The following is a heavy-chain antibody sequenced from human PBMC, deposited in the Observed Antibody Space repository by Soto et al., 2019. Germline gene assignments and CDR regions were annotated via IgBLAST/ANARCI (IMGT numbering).Heavy chain of an antibody. CDR2: ISGSGGST. J-gene: IGHJ4*02. CDR1: GFTFSSYA. D-gene: IGHD6-6*01. V-gene: IGHV3-23*01. CDR3: VKEVYSSSSELNF. Sequence: GGSLRLSCAASGFTFSSYAMSWVRQAPGKGLEWVSAISGSGGSTYYADSVKGRFTISRDNSKNTLYLQMNSLRTEDTAVYYCVKEVYSSSSELNFWGQGTLVTVSS.